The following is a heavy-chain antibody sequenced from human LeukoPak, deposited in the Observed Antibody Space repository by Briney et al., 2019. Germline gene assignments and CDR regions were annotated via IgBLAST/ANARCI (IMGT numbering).Heavy chain of an antibody. CDR2: IYYSGST. D-gene: IGHD3-16*01. V-gene: IGHV4-59*08. CDR1: GGSISSYY. CDR3: ARQLGPEDAFDI. J-gene: IGHJ3*02. Sequence: SETLSLTCTVSGGSISSYYWSWIRQPPGKGLEWIGYIYYSGSTNYNPSLKSRVTISVDTSKNQFSLKLSSVTAADTAVYYCARQLGPEDAFDIWGPGTMVTVSS.